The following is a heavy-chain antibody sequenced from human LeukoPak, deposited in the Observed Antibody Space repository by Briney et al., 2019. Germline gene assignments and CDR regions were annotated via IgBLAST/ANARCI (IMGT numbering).Heavy chain of an antibody. CDR1: GFTFTDYF. J-gene: IGHJ4*02. V-gene: IGHV3-7*01. D-gene: IGHD5-12*01. CDR2: IKHNGGEK. CDR3: ARGDSGYDGDYFDY. Sequence: PGGSLRLSCVASGFTFTDYFMSWVRQAPGKGLEWVASIKHNGGEKYYVDSVKGRFTISRDNAKNSLYLEMSNLRVEDTAVYYCARGDSGYDGDYFDYWGQGTLVTVSS.